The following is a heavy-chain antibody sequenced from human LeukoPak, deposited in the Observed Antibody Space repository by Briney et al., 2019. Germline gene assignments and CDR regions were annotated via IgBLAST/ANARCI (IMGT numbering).Heavy chain of an antibody. V-gene: IGHV3-48*02. Sequence: PGGSLRLSCGASGFXFSTYSMNWVREAPGKGLEWVSYISSSSSTIDYADSVKGRFTISRDNAKNSLYLQMNSLRDEDTAVYYCARARNVDYWGQGTLVTVSS. CDR2: ISSSSSTI. CDR1: GFXFSTYS. J-gene: IGHJ4*02. CDR3: ARARNVDY. D-gene: IGHD1-1*01.